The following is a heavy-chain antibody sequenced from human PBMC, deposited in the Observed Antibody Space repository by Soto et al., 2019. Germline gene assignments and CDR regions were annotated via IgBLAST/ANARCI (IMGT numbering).Heavy chain of an antibody. CDR3: AKDAVSGDGLWLVSD. V-gene: IGHV3-23*01. Sequence: DVQLLESGGGLVQPGGSLRLSCAASGFSFNKYAMIWVRQAPGKGQEGVSGITGSGSTIEYRESVKGRFTISRDNSKNTVYQKMNSLRAEDNAMYYCAKDAVSGDGLWLVSDWGQGTPVTVS. CDR2: ITGSGSTI. CDR1: GFSFNKYA. J-gene: IGHJ4*02. D-gene: IGHD2-21*02.